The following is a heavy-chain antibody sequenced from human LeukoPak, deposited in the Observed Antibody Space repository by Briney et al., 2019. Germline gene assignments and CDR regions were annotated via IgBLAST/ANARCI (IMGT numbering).Heavy chain of an antibody. J-gene: IGHJ4*02. D-gene: IGHD4-17*01. CDR2: INHSGST. V-gene: IGHV4-34*01. Sequence: SETLSLTCAVYGGSFSGYYWSWIRQPPGKGLEWIGEINHSGSTNYNPSLKSRVTISVDTSKNQFSLKLSSVTAADTAVYYCARGHYGDYEAHWGQGTLVTVSS. CDR1: GGSFSGYY. CDR3: ARGHYGDYEAH.